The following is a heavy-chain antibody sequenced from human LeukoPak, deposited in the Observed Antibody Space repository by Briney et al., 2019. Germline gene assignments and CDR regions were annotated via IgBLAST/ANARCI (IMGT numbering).Heavy chain of an antibody. CDR3: ARGHYQLLLDY. V-gene: IGHV1-69*04. Sequence: SVKVPCKASGGTFSSYAIRWVRQAPAQGLEWMGRIIPILGFANYAQQFQGRVTITADKSTSTAYMELSSLRSEDTAVYYCARGHYQLLLDYWGQGTLVTVSS. J-gene: IGHJ4*02. D-gene: IGHD2-2*01. CDR1: GGTFSSYA. CDR2: IIPILGFA.